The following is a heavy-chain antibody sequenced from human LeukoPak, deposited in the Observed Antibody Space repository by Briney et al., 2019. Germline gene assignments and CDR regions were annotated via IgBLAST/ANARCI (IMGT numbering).Heavy chain of an antibody. J-gene: IGHJ4*02. CDR3: ARGWGLTYYYGSGSPTQLDY. V-gene: IGHV1-8*01. CDR1: GYTFTSYD. CDR2: MNPNSGNT. D-gene: IGHD3-10*01. Sequence: ASVKVSCKASGYTFTSYDINWVRQATGQGLEWMGWMNPNSGNTGYAQKFQGRVTMTGNTSISTAYMELSSLRSEDTAVYYCARGWGLTYYYGSGSPTQLDYWGQGTLVTVSS.